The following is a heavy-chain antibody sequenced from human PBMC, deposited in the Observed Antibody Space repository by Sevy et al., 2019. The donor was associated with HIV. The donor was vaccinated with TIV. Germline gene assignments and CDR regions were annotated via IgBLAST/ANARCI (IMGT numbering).Heavy chain of an antibody. Sequence: GGSLRLSCTTSGFTFGDYAMNWVRQAPGKGLEWVAFLQSKADGGTVDHAASGKGRFTISRDDSKSMAYLQMNDLTTEVTGVYYCTRWKGLQTIFDYWGQGALVTVSS. V-gene: IGHV3-49*04. J-gene: IGHJ4*02. D-gene: IGHD1-1*01. CDR1: GFTFGDYA. CDR2: LQSKADGGTV. CDR3: TRWKGLQTIFDY.